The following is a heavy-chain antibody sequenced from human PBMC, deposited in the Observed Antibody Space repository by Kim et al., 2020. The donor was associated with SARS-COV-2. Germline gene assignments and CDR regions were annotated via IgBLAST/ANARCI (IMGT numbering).Heavy chain of an antibody. J-gene: IGHJ6*02. V-gene: IGHV3-30*01. Sequence: SNKYYADAVKGRFTISRDNSKNTLYLQMNSRRAKDTAVYYCAGLYSSGLDVWGQVTTVTVSS. D-gene: IGHD6-19*01. CDR3: AGLYSSGLDV. CDR2: SNK.